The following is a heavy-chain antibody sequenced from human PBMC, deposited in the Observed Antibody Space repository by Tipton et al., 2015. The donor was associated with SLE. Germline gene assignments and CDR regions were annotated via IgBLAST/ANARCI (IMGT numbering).Heavy chain of an antibody. Sequence: VQLVQSGAEVKKPGESLTISCKASGYNFPNYWIGWVRQMPGKGLEWMGISHPGDSDTRYSPSFQGQVTISADKSITTAFLQWSRLKASDSAMYYCAKGTAAGGFDYWDQGTLVTVPS. D-gene: IGHD6-13*01. CDR3: AKGTAAGGFDY. CDR1: GYNFPNYW. J-gene: IGHJ4*02. CDR2: SHPGDSDT. V-gene: IGHV5-51*03.